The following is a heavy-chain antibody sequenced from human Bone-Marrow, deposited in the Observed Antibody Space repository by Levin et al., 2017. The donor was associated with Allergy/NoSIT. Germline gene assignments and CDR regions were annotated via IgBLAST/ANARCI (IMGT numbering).Heavy chain of an antibody. J-gene: IGHJ4*02. CDR1: GDSINSGAYY. V-gene: IGHV4-39*01. Sequence: PSETLSLTCNVSGDSINSGAYYWGWVRQPPGKGLEWIGSIFYTGITYDNPSLKSRVTIKVDTSKNQFSLKLRSVSAADTAVYFCSRVRGLGVTTYTSDYWGQGTLVAVSS. CDR3: SRVRGLGVTTYTSDY. CDR2: IFYTGIT. D-gene: IGHD4-11*01.